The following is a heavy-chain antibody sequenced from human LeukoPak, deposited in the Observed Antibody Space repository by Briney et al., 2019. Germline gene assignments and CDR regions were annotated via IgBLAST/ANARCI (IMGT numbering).Heavy chain of an antibody. J-gene: IGHJ3*02. V-gene: IGHV3-48*01. CDR2: VTSSSRTI. Sequence: AGGSLRLSCAASGFTFSSYSMNWVRQAPGKGPEWIAYVTSSSRTIYYADSVKGRFTISRDNSKNTLYLQMNSLRAEDTAVYYCAREKSDWGSEAFDIWGQGTMVTVSS. CDR1: GFTFSSYS. CDR3: AREKSDWGSEAFDI. D-gene: IGHD7-27*01.